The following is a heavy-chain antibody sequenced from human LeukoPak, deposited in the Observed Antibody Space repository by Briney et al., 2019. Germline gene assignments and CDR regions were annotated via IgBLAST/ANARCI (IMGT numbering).Heavy chain of an antibody. CDR3: ARQLYSDSSA. D-gene: IGHD3-22*01. CDR2: VFHSGST. CDR1: DFSIITTYY. V-gene: IGHV4-38-2*01. J-gene: IGHJ3*01. Sequence: SETLSLTXDVSDFSIITTYYWGRIRQPPGKGLEWIGNVFHSGSTYYNPSLKSRVTISVDKSKNQFSLKLRSVTAADTAVYYCARQLYSDSSAWGQGTMVTVSS.